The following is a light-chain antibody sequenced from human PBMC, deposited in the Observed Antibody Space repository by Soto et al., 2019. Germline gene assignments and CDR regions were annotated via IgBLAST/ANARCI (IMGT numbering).Light chain of an antibody. J-gene: IGKJ4*01. CDR3: QQVNVSPST. V-gene: IGKV1-9*01. Sequence: IQMTQSPSSLSASVGDRFTITCRASQGISSYLGWYQQKPGKAPNFLXYDASTLHSGVPSRFRGGGSGTDFTLTISSLQPEDFATYYCQQVNVSPSTFGGGTKVDIK. CDR1: QGISSY. CDR2: DAS.